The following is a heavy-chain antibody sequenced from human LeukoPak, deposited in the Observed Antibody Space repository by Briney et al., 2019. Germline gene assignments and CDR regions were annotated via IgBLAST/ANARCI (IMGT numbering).Heavy chain of an antibody. CDR1: GASFSNDY. D-gene: IGHD2-21*02. J-gene: IGHJ4*02. CDR2: IYHNGRT. Sequence: PSETLSLTCTVSGASFSNDYWSWVRQAPGKGLEWIGYIYHNGRTNYNPSLKSRVTISVDTSKNQFSLKLSSVTAADTAVYYCARRVAVTGRYYFDDWGQGTLVTVSS. V-gene: IGHV4-59*01. CDR3: ARRVAVTGRYYFDD.